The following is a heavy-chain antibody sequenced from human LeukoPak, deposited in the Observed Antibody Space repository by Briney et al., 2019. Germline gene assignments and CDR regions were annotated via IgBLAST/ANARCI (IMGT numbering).Heavy chain of an antibody. Sequence: SETLSLTCTVSGGSISSYYWSWIRQPPGKGLEWIGYTYYSGSTNYNPSLKSRVTISVDTSKNQFSLKLSSVTAADTAVYYCARDRGSNHFDYWGQGTLVTVSS. CDR2: TYYSGST. CDR3: ARDRGSNHFDY. V-gene: IGHV4-59*01. J-gene: IGHJ4*02. CDR1: GGSISSYY. D-gene: IGHD2-15*01.